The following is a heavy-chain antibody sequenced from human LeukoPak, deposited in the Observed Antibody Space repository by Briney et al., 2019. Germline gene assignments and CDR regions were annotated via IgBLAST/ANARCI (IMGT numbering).Heavy chain of an antibody. Sequence: ASVKVSCKVSGYTFTNYGISWVRQAPGQGLEWMGWMNPNSGNTGYAQKFQGRVTMTRNTSISTAYMELSSLRSEDTAVYYCARAGYNWNDGRTYYFDYWGQGTLVTVSS. CDR1: GYTFTNYG. D-gene: IGHD1-1*01. CDR2: MNPNSGNT. CDR3: ARAGYNWNDGRTYYFDY. J-gene: IGHJ4*02. V-gene: IGHV1-8*02.